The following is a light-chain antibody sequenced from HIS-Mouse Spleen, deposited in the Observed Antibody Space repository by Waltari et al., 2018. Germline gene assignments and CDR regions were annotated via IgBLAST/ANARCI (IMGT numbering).Light chain of an antibody. CDR3: QQYGSSPPWT. CDR1: QSVSSSY. V-gene: IGKV3-20*01. CDR2: GAS. J-gene: IGKJ1*01. Sequence: EIVLTQSPGTLSLSPGERATLSCRASQSVSSSYFAGYQQKPGQAPRLLIYGASSRATGIPDRFSGSGSGTDFTLTISRLEPEDFAVYYCQQYGSSPPWTFGQGTKVEIK.